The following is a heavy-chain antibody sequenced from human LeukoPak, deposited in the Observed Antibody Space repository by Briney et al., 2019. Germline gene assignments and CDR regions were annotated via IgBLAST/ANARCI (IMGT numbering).Heavy chain of an antibody. V-gene: IGHV1-18*01. CDR1: GYTFTSYG. J-gene: IGHJ5*02. D-gene: IGHD2-15*01. CDR3: ARVVVVAAARRFDP. CDR2: ISAYNVNT. Sequence: AAVKVSCKASGYTFTSYGISWVRQAPGQGLEWMGWISAYNVNTNYAQKLQGRVTMTTDTSTSTAYLELRSLRSDDTAVYYCARVVVVAAARRFDPWGQGTLVTV.